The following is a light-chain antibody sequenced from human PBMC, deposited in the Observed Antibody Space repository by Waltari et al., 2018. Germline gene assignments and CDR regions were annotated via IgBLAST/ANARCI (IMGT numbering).Light chain of an antibody. Sequence: DIVMTQSPESLAVSLGERATINCKSSQSLLYYSNDKNYLAWYQQKPGQPPKLLIYWAATRQSGVPDRFSGSGSWTDFTLTISSLQAEDVAVYYCQQYYSRRTFGQGTKVEIK. CDR3: QQYYSRRT. CDR1: QSLLYYSNDKNY. V-gene: IGKV4-1*01. CDR2: WAA. J-gene: IGKJ1*01.